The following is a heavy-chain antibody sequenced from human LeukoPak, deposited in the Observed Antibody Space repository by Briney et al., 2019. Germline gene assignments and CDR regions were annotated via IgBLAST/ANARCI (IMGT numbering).Heavy chain of an antibody. D-gene: IGHD6-13*01. CDR2: GSAYNGNT. CDR1: GYIFSNYG. Sequence: ASVKVSCKASGYIFSNYGVSWVRLAPGQRLGWMGWGSAYNGNTNYAQSFQGRVTMTTDTSTSTAYMELWSLRSDDTAVYYCARDPAVAAAGLFDYWGQGTLVTVSS. V-gene: IGHV1-18*01. J-gene: IGHJ4*02. CDR3: ARDPAVAAAGLFDY.